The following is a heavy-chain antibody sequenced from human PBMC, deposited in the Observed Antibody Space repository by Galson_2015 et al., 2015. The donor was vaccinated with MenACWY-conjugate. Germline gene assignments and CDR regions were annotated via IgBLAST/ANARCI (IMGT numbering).Heavy chain of an antibody. J-gene: IGHJ4*02. V-gene: IGHV3-49*03. CDR3: TRADHRSCSMPNCAFDY. Sequence: SLRLSCAASGFTFGDYLMSWFRQAPGKGLEWVAFIRSKAYGGTPEYAASVKGRFIVSRDDSKSIAYLQMSSLRTEDTAVYYCTRADHRSCSMPNCAFDYWGQGTLVPVSS. CDR1: GFTFGDYL. D-gene: IGHD2-2*01. CDR2: IRSKAYGGTP.